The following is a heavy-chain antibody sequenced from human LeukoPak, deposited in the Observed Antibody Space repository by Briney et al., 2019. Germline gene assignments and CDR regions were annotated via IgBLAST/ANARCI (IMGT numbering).Heavy chain of an antibody. J-gene: IGHJ4*02. D-gene: IGHD6-13*01. CDR3: ARAVRWGQQLVPPDY. V-gene: IGHV1-8*02. CDR1: GYTFTSYD. Sequence: ASVKVSCKASGYTFTSYDINWVRQATGQGLEWMGWMNPNSGNTGYAQKFQGRVTMTTDTSTSTAYMELRSLRSDDTAVYYCARAVRWGQQLVPPDYWGQGTLVTVSS. CDR2: MNPNSGNT.